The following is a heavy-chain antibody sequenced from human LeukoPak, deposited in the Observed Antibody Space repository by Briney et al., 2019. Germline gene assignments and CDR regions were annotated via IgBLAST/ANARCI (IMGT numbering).Heavy chain of an antibody. CDR3: ARAGTMVRGVISWLDP. Sequence: SETLSLTCTVSGGSISSYYWSWIRQPPGKGLEWIGYIYYSGSTNYNPSLKSRVTISVDTSKNQFSLKLSSVTAADTAVYYCARAGTMVRGVISWLDPWGQGTLVTVSS. CDR2: IYYSGST. CDR1: GGSISSYY. J-gene: IGHJ5*02. V-gene: IGHV4-59*01. D-gene: IGHD3-10*01.